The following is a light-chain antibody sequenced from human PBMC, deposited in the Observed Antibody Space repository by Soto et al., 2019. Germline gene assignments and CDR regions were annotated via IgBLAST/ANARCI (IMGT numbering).Light chain of an antibody. Sequence: ERVMTQSPSTLSVSAGERATLSCRASQSVGSNLAWYHQKPGQAPRLLIFGASSRDTGVPARFSGSGSGTEFTLTINSLQSEDFAAYFCQQYDTLPLTFGPGTKVDIK. CDR1: QSVGSN. CDR2: GAS. V-gene: IGKV3-15*01. J-gene: IGKJ3*01. CDR3: QQYDTLPLT.